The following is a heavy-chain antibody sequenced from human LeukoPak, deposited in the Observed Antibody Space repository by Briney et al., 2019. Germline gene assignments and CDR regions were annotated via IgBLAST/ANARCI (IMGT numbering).Heavy chain of an antibody. CDR1: GYTFTSYD. CDR3: ARDQNPGGAGAT. D-gene: IGHD1-26*01. V-gene: IGHV1-8*01. Sequence: ASVTVSCKASGYTFTSYDIHWVRQATGQGLEWMGWMNPNSGNTGYAQKFQGRVTMTRNTSISTAYMELSSLRSEDTAVYYCARDQNPGGAGATWGQGALVTDSS. J-gene: IGHJ4*02. CDR2: MNPNSGNT.